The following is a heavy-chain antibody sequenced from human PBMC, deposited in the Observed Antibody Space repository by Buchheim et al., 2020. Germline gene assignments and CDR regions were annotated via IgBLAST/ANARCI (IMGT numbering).Heavy chain of an antibody. CDR2: ISPDGSDE. V-gene: IGHV3-30*03. J-gene: IGHJ4*02. D-gene: IGHD2-15*01. CDR3: ARDDDTNSRYSRLLF. CDR1: GFNFEDYG. Sequence: VQLVESGGGAVRPGGSLRLSCAGSGFNFEDYGMTWVRQAPGKGLEWVAVISPDGSDEYYADSVKGRFTISRDTSKNTLYLQMNSLRAEDTAVYYCARDDDTNSRYSRLLFRGQGTL.